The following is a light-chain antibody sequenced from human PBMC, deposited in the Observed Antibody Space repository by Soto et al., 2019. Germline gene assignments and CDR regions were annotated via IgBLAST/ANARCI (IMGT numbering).Light chain of an antibody. J-gene: IGKJ2*01. CDR1: QSIKRY. CDR2: AAS. V-gene: IGKV1-39*01. CDR3: QQSYSVPYT. Sequence: DFQMTQSPSSLSASVGDSVTITCRASQSIKRYLNWYQQKPGKAPKLLIYAASSLQSGVPSRFSGSASGTDFTLTISSLQPEDFVTYHCQQSYSVPYTFGQGTKLEIK.